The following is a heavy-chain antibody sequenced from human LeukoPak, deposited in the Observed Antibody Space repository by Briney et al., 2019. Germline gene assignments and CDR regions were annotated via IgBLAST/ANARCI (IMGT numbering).Heavy chain of an antibody. D-gene: IGHD6-13*01. CDR1: GFTFSSYG. V-gene: IGHV3-33*06. CDR3: AKDHSSSWPGWYFDL. Sequence: GGSLRLSCAASGFTFSSYGMHWVRQAPGKGLEWVAVIWYDGSNKYYADSVKGRFTISRDNSKNTLYLQMNSLRAEDTAVYYCAKDHSSSWPGWYFDLWGRGTLVTVSS. CDR2: IWYDGSNK. J-gene: IGHJ2*01.